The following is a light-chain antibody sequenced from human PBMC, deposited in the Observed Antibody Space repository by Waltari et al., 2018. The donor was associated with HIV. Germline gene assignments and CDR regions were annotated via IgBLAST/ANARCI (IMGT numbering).Light chain of an antibody. J-gene: IGLJ1*01. CDR1: SSTIGNTD. V-gene: IGLV1-51*01. Sequence: QSVLTQPTSVSAAPRQKVTTSCSGNSSTIGNTDVPWYQQLPGAAPKHLIYDNYKRPSGIPDRFTGSKSGTSATLDITGLQTGDEADFYCGTWDSTLSAYVFGTGTKVTVL. CDR2: DNY. CDR3: GTWDSTLSAYV.